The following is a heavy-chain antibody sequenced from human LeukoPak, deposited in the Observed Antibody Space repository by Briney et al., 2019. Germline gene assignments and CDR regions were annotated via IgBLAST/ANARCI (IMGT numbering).Heavy chain of an antibody. J-gene: IGHJ6*03. CDR3: ARDLEGIVVVPATYYYYYYMDV. Sequence: SETLSLTCTFSGGSISSYYWSWIRQPAGKGLEWIGRIYTSGSTNYNLSLKSRVTMSVDTSKNQFSLKLSSVTAADTAVYYCARDLEGIVVVPATYYYYYYMDVWGKGTTVTVSS. CDR2: IYTSGST. CDR1: GGSISSYY. D-gene: IGHD2-2*01. V-gene: IGHV4-4*07.